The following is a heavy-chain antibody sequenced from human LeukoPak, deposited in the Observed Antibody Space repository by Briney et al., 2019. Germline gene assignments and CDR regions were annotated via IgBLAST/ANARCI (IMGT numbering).Heavy chain of an antibody. Sequence: ASVKVSCKASGYTFTSYDINWVRQATGQGLEWVGWINPNNGGTNYAQKFQGRVTMTVDTSISTAYMELRRLESQDTAVYYCARDPFDDATLDYWGQGSLVTVSS. D-gene: IGHD1-1*01. CDR3: ARDPFDDATLDY. V-gene: IGHV1-2*02. CDR1: GYTFTSYD. J-gene: IGHJ4*02. CDR2: INPNNGGT.